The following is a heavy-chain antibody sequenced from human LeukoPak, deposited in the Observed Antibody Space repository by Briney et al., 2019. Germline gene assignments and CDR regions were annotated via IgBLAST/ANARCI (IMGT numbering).Heavy chain of an antibody. CDR2: ISAYNGDT. Sequence: ASVKVSFQASGYTFTSYGISWVRQAPGQGLEWMGLISAYNGDTNYAQKLQGRVIMTTDTSTSTAYMELRSLRSDDTAVYYCARDGDYDYVWGSYRYPYFDYWGQGTLVTVSS. V-gene: IGHV1-18*01. D-gene: IGHD3-16*02. CDR1: GYTFTSYG. J-gene: IGHJ4*02. CDR3: ARDGDYDYVWGSYRYPYFDY.